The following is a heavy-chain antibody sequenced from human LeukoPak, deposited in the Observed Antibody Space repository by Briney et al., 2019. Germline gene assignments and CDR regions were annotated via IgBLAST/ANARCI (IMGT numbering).Heavy chain of an antibody. CDR3: AKRYFDY. V-gene: IGHV3-30*18. Sequence: PSGGSLRLSCAASGFTFSSYGMHRVRQAPGKGLEWVAVISYDGSNKYYADSVKGRFTISRDNSKNTLYLQMNSLRAEDTAVYYCAKRYFDYWGQGTLVTVSS. CDR2: ISYDGSNK. CDR1: GFTFSSYG. J-gene: IGHJ4*02.